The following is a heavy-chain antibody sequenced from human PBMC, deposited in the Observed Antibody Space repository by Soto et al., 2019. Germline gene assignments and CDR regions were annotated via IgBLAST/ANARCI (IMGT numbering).Heavy chain of an antibody. CDR2: IIPIFGTA. J-gene: IGHJ6*02. CDR3: ARHAIGYCTHRVCSYYYHGMHV. Sequence: SVELCWEASGGAFGSYARSWVRQATGQGLEWMGGIIPIFGTANYAQKFQGRVTITADKSTSTAYMELSSLRSEDTAVYYCARHAIGYCTHRVCSYYYHGMHVWA. D-gene: IGHD2-8*01. V-gene: IGHV1-69*06. CDR1: GGAFGSYA.